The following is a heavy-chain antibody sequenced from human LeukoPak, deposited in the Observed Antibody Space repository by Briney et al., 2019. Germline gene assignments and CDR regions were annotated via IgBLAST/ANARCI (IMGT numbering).Heavy chain of an antibody. CDR2: IIPIFGTA. CDR3: ARGCGGDCPSAEYFQH. D-gene: IGHD2-21*02. V-gene: IGHV1-69*01. Sequence: ASVKVSCKASGGTFSSYAISWVRQAPGQGLEWMGGIIPIFGTANYAQKFQGRVTITADESTSTAYMELSSLRSEDTAVYYCARGCGGDCPSAEYFQHWGQGTLVTVSS. J-gene: IGHJ1*01. CDR1: GGTFSSYA.